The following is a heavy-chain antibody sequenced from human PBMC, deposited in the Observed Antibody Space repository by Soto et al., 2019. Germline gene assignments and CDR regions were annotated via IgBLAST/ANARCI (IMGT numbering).Heavy chain of an antibody. Sequence: QVQLVESGGGVVQPGRSLGLSCEVSGFTFSPYTMHWVRQGPGKGLEWVAVISYDGSNKYYADSVKGRFTISRDNSKNTLYLQMNSLRPEDTSVYYCARGGGFCGGDCYKGGVDYWGQGTLFTVSS. J-gene: IGHJ4*02. CDR2: ISYDGSNK. D-gene: IGHD2-21*02. CDR3: ARGGGFCGGDCYKGGVDY. CDR1: GFTFSPYT. V-gene: IGHV3-30-3*01.